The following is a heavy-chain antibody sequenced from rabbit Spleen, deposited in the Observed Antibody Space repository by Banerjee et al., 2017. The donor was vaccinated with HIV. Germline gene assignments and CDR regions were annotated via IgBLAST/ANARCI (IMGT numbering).Heavy chain of an antibody. J-gene: IGHJ3*01. Sequence: QSLEESGGDLVKPGASLTLTCTASGVSFSSSSYMCWVRQAPGKGLEWIACIDSGSSGFTYFATWAKGRFTCSKTSSTTVTLQMTSLTAADTATYFCARGSATMTMVITGYYLALWGQGTLVTVS. D-gene: IGHD2-1*01. CDR2: IDSGSSGFT. V-gene: IGHV1S40*01. CDR3: ARGSATMTMVITGYYLAL. CDR1: GVSFSSSSY.